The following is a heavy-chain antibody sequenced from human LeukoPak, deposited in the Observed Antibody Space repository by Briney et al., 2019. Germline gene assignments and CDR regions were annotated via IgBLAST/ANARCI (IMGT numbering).Heavy chain of an antibody. CDR1: GFTFSNYA. CDR3: ASRAVAGTIEDY. D-gene: IGHD6-19*01. CDR2: ISFDGTNK. J-gene: IGHJ4*02. V-gene: IGHV3-30-3*01. Sequence: GGSLRLSCAASGFTFSNYAMHWVRQAPGKGLEWVAVISFDGTNKYYADSVKGRFTISRDNSKNTLYLQMNSLRAEDTAVYYCASRAVAGTIEDYWGQGTLVTVSS.